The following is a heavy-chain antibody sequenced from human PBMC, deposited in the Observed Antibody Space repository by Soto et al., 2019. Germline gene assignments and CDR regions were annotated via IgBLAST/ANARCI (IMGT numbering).Heavy chain of an antibody. V-gene: IGHV1-69*01. CDR3: ARASGIAAAGDYYYGMDV. J-gene: IGHJ6*02. CDR2: IIPIFGTA. Sequence: QVQLVQSGAEVKKPGSSVKVSCKASGGTFSSYAISWVRQAPGQGLEWMGGIIPIFGTANYAQKFQGRVTINADESTSTAYMELSSLRSEDTAVYYCARASGIAAAGDYYYGMDVWGQGTTVTVSS. CDR1: GGTFSSYA. D-gene: IGHD6-13*01.